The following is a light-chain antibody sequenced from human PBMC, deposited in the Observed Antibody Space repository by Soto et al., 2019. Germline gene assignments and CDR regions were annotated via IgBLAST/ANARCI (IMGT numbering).Light chain of an antibody. CDR2: AAS. CDR3: LQDHDDSWT. V-gene: IGKV1-6*01. Sequence: IQLAQAPSSLSASVGDIVTINCRASQGISSYLAWYQQKPWKAPTLLIYAASNLQSGVPSRFRGSRSGTEFTLTVSSLQPEDFATYYCLQDHDDSWTFGQGTKVDIK. CDR1: QGISSY. J-gene: IGKJ1*01.